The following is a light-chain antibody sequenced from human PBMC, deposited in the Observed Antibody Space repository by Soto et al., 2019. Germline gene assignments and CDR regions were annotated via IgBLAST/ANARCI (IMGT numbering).Light chain of an antibody. CDR3: SSYAGSNNYV. Sequence: VLAQPPSASGSPGQSVTISCTGTSSDVGGYNYVSWYQQHPGKAPKLMIYEVSKRPSGVPDRFSGSKSGNTASLTVSGLQAEDEADYYCSSYAGSNNYVFGTGTKVTVL. CDR2: EVS. J-gene: IGLJ1*01. CDR1: SSDVGGYNY. V-gene: IGLV2-8*01.